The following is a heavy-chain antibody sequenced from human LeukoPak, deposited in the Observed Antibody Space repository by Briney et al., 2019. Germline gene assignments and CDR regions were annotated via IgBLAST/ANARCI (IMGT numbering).Heavy chain of an antibody. V-gene: IGHV4-39*01. J-gene: IGHJ5*02. CDR3: ARHMYASPFDP. CDR2: IYYSGST. D-gene: IGHD2-8*01. Sequence: SETLSLTCTVSGCSISSSSYYWVWIRQPPGKGLEWIGSIYYSGSTYYNPSLNSRVTISVDTSKNQFSLKLSSVTAADTAVYHCARHMYASPFDPWGQGTLVTVSS. CDR1: GCSISSSSYY.